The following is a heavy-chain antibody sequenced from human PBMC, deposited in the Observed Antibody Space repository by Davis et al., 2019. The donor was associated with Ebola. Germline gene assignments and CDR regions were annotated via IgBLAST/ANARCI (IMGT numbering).Heavy chain of an antibody. CDR2: INVQHNNT. CDR1: GYTFSNFG. Sequence: ASVQVSCKGSGYTFSNFGITWVRQAPGQGLEWMGWINVQHNNTRYGQKFQGRVTMTTDTSTSTAYMELRSLTSDDTAVYYCARSGPSNIWFDTWGQGTLVTVSS. V-gene: IGHV1-18*01. CDR3: ARSGPSNIWFDT. J-gene: IGHJ5*02. D-gene: IGHD2/OR15-2a*01.